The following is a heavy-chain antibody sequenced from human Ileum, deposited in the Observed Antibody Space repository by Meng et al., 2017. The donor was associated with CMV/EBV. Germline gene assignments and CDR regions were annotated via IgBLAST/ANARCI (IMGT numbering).Heavy chain of an antibody. V-gene: IGHV4-4*07. Sequence: QVQLQESGPGLVKPPETLSLPCSVSGGSINSFYWSWIRQPAGKGLEWIGRIYSSGIINYNPSLKSRVTVSVDTSKNQFSLKVNSVTAADTAVYYCARLQAWDWFDPWGQGTLVTVSS. CDR1: GGSINSFY. J-gene: IGHJ5*02. CDR2: IYSSGII. CDR3: ARLQAWDWFDP. D-gene: IGHD4-11*01.